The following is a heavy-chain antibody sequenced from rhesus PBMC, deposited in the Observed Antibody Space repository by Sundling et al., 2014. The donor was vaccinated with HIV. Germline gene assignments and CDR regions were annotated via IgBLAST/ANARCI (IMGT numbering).Heavy chain of an antibody. V-gene: IGHV4-80*01. J-gene: IGHJ4*01. CDR1: GASINSQW. CDR3: ARPYNWKTVS. Sequence: QVQLQESGPGLVKPSETLSLICTVSGASINSQWGSWIRQPPGKGLEWIGEINGDGGGTKYNPSLKSRVSISMDTSKNQFSLNLNSVTAADTAVYFCARPYNWKTVSWGQGLLVTVSS. D-gene: IGHD1-26*01. CDR2: INGDGGGT.